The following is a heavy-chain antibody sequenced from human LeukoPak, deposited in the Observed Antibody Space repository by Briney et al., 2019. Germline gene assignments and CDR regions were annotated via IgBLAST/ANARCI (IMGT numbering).Heavy chain of an antibody. V-gene: IGHV4-38-2*02. CDR1: GYSISSGYY. Sequence: PSETLSLTCTVSGYSISSGYYWGWIRQPPGKGLEWIGSIYHSGSTYYNPSLKSRVTTSVDTSKNQFSLKLSSVTAADTAVYYCARVPAAAAGNWFDPWGQGTLVTVSS. CDR2: IYHSGST. CDR3: ARVPAAAAGNWFDP. J-gene: IGHJ5*02. D-gene: IGHD6-13*01.